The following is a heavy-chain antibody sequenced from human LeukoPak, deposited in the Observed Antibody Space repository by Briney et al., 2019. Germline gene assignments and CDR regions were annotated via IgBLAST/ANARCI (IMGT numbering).Heavy chain of an antibody. CDR2: IWYDRSNK. CDR3: ARQRQLLTFNY. D-gene: IGHD2-2*01. V-gene: IGHV3-33*01. Sequence: PGGSLRLSCAASGFTFSSYGMHWVRQAPGKGLEWVAVIWYDRSNKYYADSVKGRFTISRDNSKNTLYLQMNSLRAEDTAVYYCARQRQLLTFNYWGQGTLVTVSS. J-gene: IGHJ4*02. CDR1: GFTFSSYG.